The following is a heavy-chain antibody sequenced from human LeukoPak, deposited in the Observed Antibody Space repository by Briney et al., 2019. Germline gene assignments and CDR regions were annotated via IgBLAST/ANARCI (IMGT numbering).Heavy chain of an antibody. Sequence: GGSLRLSCAASGFTFSSHPMHWVRQAPGKGLEWVAVISFDGSHKYYADSVTGRFTISRDNSKNTLYLQMDSLRTDDTAMYYCARGGSYLSAFDIWGQGTMVTVSS. CDR1: GFTFSSHP. CDR3: ARGGSYLSAFDI. CDR2: ISFDGSHK. J-gene: IGHJ3*02. D-gene: IGHD1-26*01. V-gene: IGHV3-30*04.